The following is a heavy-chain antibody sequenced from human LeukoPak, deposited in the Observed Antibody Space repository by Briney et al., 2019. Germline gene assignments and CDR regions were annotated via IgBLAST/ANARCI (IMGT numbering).Heavy chain of an antibody. Sequence: SVKVSCKASGYTFSSYGINWVRQAPGQGLEWMGGIIPIFGTANYAQKFQGRVTITADESTSTAYMELSSLRSEDTAVYYCARERDTGWYFDYWGQGTLVTVSS. V-gene: IGHV1-69*13. CDR3: ARERDTGWYFDY. J-gene: IGHJ4*02. CDR2: IIPIFGTA. CDR1: GYTFSSYG. D-gene: IGHD6-19*01.